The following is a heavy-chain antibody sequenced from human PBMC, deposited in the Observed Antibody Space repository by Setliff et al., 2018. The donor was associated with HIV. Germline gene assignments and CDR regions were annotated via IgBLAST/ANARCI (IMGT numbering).Heavy chain of an antibody. CDR2: INHSGTT. V-gene: IGHV4-34*01. D-gene: IGHD6-13*01. Sequence: SETLSLTCTVSGGPLSGYFWTWIRQTPDKGLEWIGDINHSGTTNYNLSLKSRTALSLDTSKNQLSLKLTSVVAADTGLYFCARGRDASTWYLSHFYSYYYLDVWGNGTTVTV. CDR3: ARGRDASTWYLSHFYSYYYLDV. J-gene: IGHJ6*03. CDR1: GGPLSGYF.